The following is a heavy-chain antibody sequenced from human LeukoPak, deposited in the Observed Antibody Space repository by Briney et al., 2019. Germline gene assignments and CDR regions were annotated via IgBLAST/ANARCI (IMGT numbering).Heavy chain of an antibody. V-gene: IGHV3-30*04. CDR3: AREDEPYGSGSRHNDY. CDR2: ISYDGSNK. D-gene: IGHD3-10*01. Sequence: GRSLRLSRAASGFTFSSYAMHWVRQAPGKGLEWVAVISYDGSNKYYADSVKGRFTISRDNSKNTLYLQMNSLRAEDTAVYYCAREDEPYGSGSRHNDYWGQGTLVTVSS. J-gene: IGHJ4*02. CDR1: GFTFSSYA.